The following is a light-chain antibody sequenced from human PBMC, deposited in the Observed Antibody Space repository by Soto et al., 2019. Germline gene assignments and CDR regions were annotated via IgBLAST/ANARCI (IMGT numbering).Light chain of an antibody. CDR1: EDISKY. Sequence: DIQMTQSPSSPSASVGDTVSITCQASEDISKYLNWYQQMPGKAPKLLIYEASNLETGVPSRFSGSGSETYFTFTISSLQPEDIATYYCQHFSSIPYSFGQGTKVDIK. J-gene: IGKJ2*03. CDR3: QHFSSIPYS. CDR2: EAS. V-gene: IGKV1-33*01.